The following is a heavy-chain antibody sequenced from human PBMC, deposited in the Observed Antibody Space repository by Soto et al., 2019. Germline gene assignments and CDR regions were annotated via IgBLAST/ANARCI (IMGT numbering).Heavy chain of an antibody. CDR2: IHSSGDS. Sequence: SETLSLTCTVSDGSISSYYWSWIRQPPGKGLEWIGYIHSSGDSNYNPSLKSRVTALADTSKNQFSLKLNSVTAADTAVYYCARGGGLTPNFDYWGQGTLVTVSS. D-gene: IGHD7-27*01. V-gene: IGHV4-59*01. CDR1: DGSISSYY. J-gene: IGHJ4*02. CDR3: ARGGGLTPNFDY.